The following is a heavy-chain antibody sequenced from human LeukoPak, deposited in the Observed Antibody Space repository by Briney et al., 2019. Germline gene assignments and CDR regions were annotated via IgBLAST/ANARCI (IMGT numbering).Heavy chain of an antibody. D-gene: IGHD5-18*01. J-gene: IGHJ3*02. V-gene: IGHV3-73*01. Sequence: GGSLRLSCAASGFTFSGSAMHWVRQASGKGLEWVGRIRSNANSYATTYAASVKGKFTISRDDSKNTAYLQMNSLNTEDTAVYYCSRSIVDTALGAFDIWGQGTMVTVSS. CDR2: IRSNANSYAT. CDR3: SRSIVDTALGAFDI. CDR1: GFTFSGSA.